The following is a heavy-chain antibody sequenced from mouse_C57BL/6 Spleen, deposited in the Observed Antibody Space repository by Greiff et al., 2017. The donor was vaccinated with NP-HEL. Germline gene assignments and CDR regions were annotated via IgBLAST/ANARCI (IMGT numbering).Heavy chain of an antibody. D-gene: IGHD1-1*01. Sequence: EVQRVESGGGLVKPGGSLKLSCAASGFTFSDYGMHWVRQAPEKGLEWVAYISSGSSTIYYADTVKGRFTISRDNAKNTLFLHMTSLRSEDTAMYYCAKITKDAMDYWGQGTSVTVSS. CDR1: GFTFSDYG. J-gene: IGHJ4*01. CDR2: ISSGSSTI. V-gene: IGHV5-17*01. CDR3: AKITKDAMDY.